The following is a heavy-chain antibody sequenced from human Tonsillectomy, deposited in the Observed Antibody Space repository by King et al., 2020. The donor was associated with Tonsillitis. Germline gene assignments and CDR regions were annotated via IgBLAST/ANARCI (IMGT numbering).Heavy chain of an antibody. CDR3: ARDRDGHSQVDH. D-gene: IGHD5-24*01. V-gene: IGHV3-30*04. CDR2: VSNDGSEQ. CDR1: GFPFNSYA. Sequence: HVQLVESGGGVVQPGRSLTLSCAASGFPFNSYALHWVRQAPGMGLEWVAVVSNDGSEQYYTDSVKGRFTISRDNSKNTVYLQMNSLRAEDTALYYCARDRDGHSQVDHWGQGTLVTVSS. J-gene: IGHJ4*02.